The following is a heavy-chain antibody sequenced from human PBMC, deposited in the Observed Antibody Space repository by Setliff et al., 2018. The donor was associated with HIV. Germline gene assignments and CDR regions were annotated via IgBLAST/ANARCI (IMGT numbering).Heavy chain of an antibody. D-gene: IGHD1-26*01. Sequence: GGSLRLSCAASGFTFRNDPMHWVRQAPGKGPESVSAISSDGTTTYYTDSVRGRFTISRDNSKNTLYLHMGSLRIEDTALYYCAREDHSGSNWFDPWGQGTLVTVSS. V-gene: IGHV3-64*02. CDR2: ISSDGTTT. J-gene: IGHJ5*02. CDR3: AREDHSGSNWFDP. CDR1: GFTFRNDP.